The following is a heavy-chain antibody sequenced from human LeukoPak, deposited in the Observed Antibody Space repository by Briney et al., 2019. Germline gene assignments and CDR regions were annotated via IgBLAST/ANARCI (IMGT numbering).Heavy chain of an antibody. CDR1: GFTFSSYT. CDR3: ARGQMAGY. CDR2: ISYGGSNK. D-gene: IGHD5-24*01. J-gene: IGHJ4*02. V-gene: IGHV3-30-3*01. Sequence: PGRSLRLSCAASGFTFSSYTMHWVRQAPGKGLEWVAVISYGGSNKYYADSVKGRFTISRDNAKNSLYLQMNSLRAEDTAVYYCARGQMAGYWGQGTLVTVSS.